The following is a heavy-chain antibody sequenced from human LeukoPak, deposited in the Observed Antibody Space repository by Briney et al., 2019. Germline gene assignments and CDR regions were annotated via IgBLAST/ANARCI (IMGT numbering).Heavy chain of an antibody. Sequence: GGSLRLSCAASGFTFSTYGMHWVRQAPRKGLEWVAVIWYDGSNKYYADSVKGRFTISRDNSKNTLYLQMNSLRAEDTAVYYCARADCGGDCYSRPDYWGQGTLATVSS. CDR1: GFTFSTYG. CDR3: ARADCGGDCYSRPDY. J-gene: IGHJ4*02. D-gene: IGHD2-21*02. CDR2: IWYDGSNK. V-gene: IGHV3-33*01.